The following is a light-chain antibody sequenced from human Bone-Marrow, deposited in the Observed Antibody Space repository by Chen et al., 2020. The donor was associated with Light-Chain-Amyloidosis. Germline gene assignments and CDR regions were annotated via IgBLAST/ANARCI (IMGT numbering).Light chain of an antibody. CDR2: DVS. Sequence: QSSLTPPASVSGSPGQSITIPCTGTRSDIGGYQYVSWYQQHPGEAPKLMIYDVSRRPSGVSNRFSGSKSGNTASLTISGLQAEDEADYYCSSYTPRTTLYVFGPGTKVTVL. V-gene: IGLV2-14*03. J-gene: IGLJ1*01. CDR3: SSYTPRTTLYV. CDR1: RSDIGGYQY.